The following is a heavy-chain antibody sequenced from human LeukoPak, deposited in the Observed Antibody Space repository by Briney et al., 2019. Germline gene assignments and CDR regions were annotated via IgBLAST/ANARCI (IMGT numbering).Heavy chain of an antibody. CDR1: GFTFSSYA. V-gene: IGHV3-23*01. CDR2: ISGSGGST. CDR3: AKKLYSSSWYFDS. D-gene: IGHD6-13*01. Sequence: GGSLRLSCAASGFTFSSYAMSWVRQAPGKGLEWVSAISGSGGSTYYADSVKGRFTISRDNSKNTLYMQMNSLRAEDTAIYYCAKKLYSSSWYFDSWGQRTLVTVSS. J-gene: IGHJ4*02.